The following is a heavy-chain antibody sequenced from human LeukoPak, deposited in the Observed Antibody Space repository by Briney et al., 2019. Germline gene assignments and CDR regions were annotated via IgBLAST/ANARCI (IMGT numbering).Heavy chain of an antibody. V-gene: IGHV1-2*02. CDR1: GYTFTGYY. J-gene: IGHJ5*02. Sequence: GASVKVSCKASGYTFTGYYMHWVRQAPGQGLXXXXWINPNSGGTNYAQKFQGRVTMTRDTSISTAYMELSRLRSDDTAVYYCAGYYGSGSYNWFDPWGQGTLVTVSS. D-gene: IGHD3-10*01. CDR2: INPNSGGT. CDR3: AGYYGSGSYNWFDP.